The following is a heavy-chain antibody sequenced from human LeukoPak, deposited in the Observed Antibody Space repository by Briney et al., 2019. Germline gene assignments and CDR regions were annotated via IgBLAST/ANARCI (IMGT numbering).Heavy chain of an antibody. CDR1: GSNFTNYW. V-gene: IGHV5-51*01. CDR3: ARGGGYNYGTFDY. CDR2: IYLGDSET. D-gene: IGHD5-18*01. Sequence: GESLQISCEGSGSNFTNYWIGGGRQLPGKGVEGMGIIYLGDSETRVSPSWEGQVTISANKSSSTANLEWSSLKASDTSMYYCARGGGYNYGTFDYWGQGTLVTVSS. J-gene: IGHJ4*02.